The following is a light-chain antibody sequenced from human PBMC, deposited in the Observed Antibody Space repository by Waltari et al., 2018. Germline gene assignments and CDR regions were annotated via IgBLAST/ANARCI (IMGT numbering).Light chain of an antibody. J-gene: IGLJ3*02. Sequence: QSALTQPASVSGSPGQSITISCTGTNSDVGAYNYVSWYQQYPGKVTKLMIYEVSNRPSGVSSRCSGSKSGNTASLTISWLQAEDEAEYYCCSHTSGSTWVFGGGTMLTVL. V-gene: IGLV2-14*01. CDR2: EVS. CDR1: NSDVGAYNY. CDR3: CSHTSGSTWV.